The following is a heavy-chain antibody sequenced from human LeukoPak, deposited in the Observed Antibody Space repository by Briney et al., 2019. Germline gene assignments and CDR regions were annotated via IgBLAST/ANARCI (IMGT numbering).Heavy chain of an antibody. CDR1: GGSFSGYY. V-gene: IGHV4-34*01. J-gene: IGHJ4*02. CDR3: ARRIAARPYDY. CDR2: INHSGST. D-gene: IGHD6-6*01. Sequence: PSETLSLTCAVYGGSFSGYYWSWIRQPPGKGLEWIGEINHSGSTYYNPSLKSRVTISVDTSKNQFSLKLSSVTAADTAVYYCARRIAARPYDYWGQGTLVTVSS.